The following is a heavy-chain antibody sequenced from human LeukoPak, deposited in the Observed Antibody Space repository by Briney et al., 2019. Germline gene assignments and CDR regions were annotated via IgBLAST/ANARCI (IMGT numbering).Heavy chain of an antibody. J-gene: IGHJ5*02. CDR2: IYYSGST. Sequence: PSETLSLTCTVSGGSISSYYWSWIRQPPGKGLEWIGYIYYSGSTYYNPSLKSRVTISVDTSKNQFSLKLSSVTAADTAVYYCASDYGTVYNWFDPWGQGTLVTVSS. CDR1: GGSISSYY. CDR3: ASDYGTVYNWFDP. V-gene: IGHV4-59*04. D-gene: IGHD4-17*01.